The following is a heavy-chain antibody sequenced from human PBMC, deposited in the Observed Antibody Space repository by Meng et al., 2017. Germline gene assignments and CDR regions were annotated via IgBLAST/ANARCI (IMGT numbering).Heavy chain of an antibody. CDR1: GFSFSDYW. CDR3: ARLARSPEY. J-gene: IGHJ4*02. V-gene: IGHV3-7*01. CDR2: IGPDGSEK. D-gene: IGHD1-14*01. Sequence: GGSLRLSCAASGFSFSDYWMTWVRQAPGEGLEWVDNIGPDGSEKNYVDSVTGRFTISRDNANKAVYLHMNSLTAEDTAMYYCARLARSPEYWGQGTLVTVSS.